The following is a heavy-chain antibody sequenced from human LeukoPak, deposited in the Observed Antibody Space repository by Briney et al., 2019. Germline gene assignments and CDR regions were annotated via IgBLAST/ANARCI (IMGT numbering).Heavy chain of an antibody. CDR2: ISYEGNNK. CDR3: AKDSILRPASKSALDY. Sequence: GGSLRLSCAASGLIFSNYAMHWVRQAPGKGLEWVAVISYEGNNKYYADSVKGRFTISRDNSKNTLYLQMNSLRAEDTAVYYCAKDSILRPASKSALDYWGQGTLVTVSS. J-gene: IGHJ4*02. V-gene: IGHV3-30-3*01. D-gene: IGHD2-2*01. CDR1: GLIFSNYA.